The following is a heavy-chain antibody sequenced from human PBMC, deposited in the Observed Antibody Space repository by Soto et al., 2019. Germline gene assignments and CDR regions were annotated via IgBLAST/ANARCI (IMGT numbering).Heavy chain of an antibody. V-gene: IGHV3-23*01. CDR2: ITGSGGST. CDR1: GFTFSSYA. Sequence: GGSLILSCATSGFTFSSYAMSWVRQAPGKGLEWVASITGSGGSTYHADSVKGRFTISRDNSKITLYLQMNSLRAEDTAVYYCARDIPSYYYDSSGDAFDIWGQGTMVTXSS. D-gene: IGHD3-22*01. CDR3: ARDIPSYYYDSSGDAFDI. J-gene: IGHJ3*02.